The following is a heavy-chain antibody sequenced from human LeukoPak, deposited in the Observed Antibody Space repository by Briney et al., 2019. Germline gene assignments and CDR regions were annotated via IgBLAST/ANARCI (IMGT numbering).Heavy chain of an antibody. CDR2: IKHDGSEK. Sequence: GGSLRLSCAASGFTFSSYWMSWVRQAPGKGLEWVANIKHDGSEKYYVDSVKGRFTISRDNAKNSLYPQMNSLRAEDTAVYYCARGVMGYCSGGSCAYFDYWGQGTLVTVSS. J-gene: IGHJ4*02. CDR1: GFTFSSYW. V-gene: IGHV3-7*01. CDR3: ARGVMGYCSGGSCAYFDY. D-gene: IGHD2-15*01.